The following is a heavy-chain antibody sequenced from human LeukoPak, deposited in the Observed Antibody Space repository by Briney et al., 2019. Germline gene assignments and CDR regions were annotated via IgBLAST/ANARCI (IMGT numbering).Heavy chain of an antibody. D-gene: IGHD5-24*01. V-gene: IGHV4-59*08. CDR1: GGSISSYY. Sequence: SETLSLTCTVSGGSISSYYWSWIRQPPGKGLEWIGYIYYSGSTNYNPSLKSRVTISVDTSKNQFSLKLSSVTAADTAVYYCARQLETRWLAPYFDYWGQGTLVTVSS. CDR2: IYYSGST. J-gene: IGHJ4*02. CDR3: ARQLETRWLAPYFDY.